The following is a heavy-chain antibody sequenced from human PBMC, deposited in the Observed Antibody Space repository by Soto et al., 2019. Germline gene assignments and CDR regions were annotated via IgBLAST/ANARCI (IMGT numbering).Heavy chain of an antibody. D-gene: IGHD5-12*01. CDR3: ARHHGPTTSENWFDP. CDR2: ISTYSGDT. V-gene: IGHV1-18*01. CDR1: GYTFFTYD. J-gene: IGHJ5*02. Sequence: QVHLVQSGVEVKTPGASVKVSCQASGYTFFTYDISWVRQAPGQGLEWMGGISTYSGDTKYAQKFQGRVTMTTDTSTTTAYLELRSLRSDDTAVYYCARHHGPTTSENWFDPWGQGTPVTVSS.